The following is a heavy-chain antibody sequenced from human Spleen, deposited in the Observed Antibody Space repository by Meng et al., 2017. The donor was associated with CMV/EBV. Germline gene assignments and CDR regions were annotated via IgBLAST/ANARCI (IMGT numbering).Heavy chain of an antibody. CDR2: IRSKANSYAT. J-gene: IGHJ4*02. CDR1: TFGGSP. D-gene: IGHD4-17*01. CDR3: TRRPHDYGDYGGDFDY. Sequence: TFGGSPVHWVSQASGKGLEWVGGIRSKANSYATAYAASVKGRCTISRDDSKNTAYLQMNSLKTEDTAVYYCTRRPHDYGDYGGDFDYWGQGTLVTVSS. V-gene: IGHV3-73*01.